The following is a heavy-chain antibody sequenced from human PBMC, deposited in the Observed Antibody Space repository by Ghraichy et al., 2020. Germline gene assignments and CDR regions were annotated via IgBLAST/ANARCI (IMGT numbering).Heavy chain of an antibody. V-gene: IGHV3-23*01. J-gene: IGHJ4*02. CDR1: GFPYSSYD. CDR3: AKVRREKRFIDD. CDR2: ISGNSGST. Sequence: GGSLRLSCVASGFPYSSYDMGWVRQAPGKGLEWVSGISGNSGSTLYSDSVKGRFTISRDNSETTLYLQMSGLRVEDTAVYYCAKVRREKRFIDDWGQGVLVTVSS. D-gene: IGHD3-10*01.